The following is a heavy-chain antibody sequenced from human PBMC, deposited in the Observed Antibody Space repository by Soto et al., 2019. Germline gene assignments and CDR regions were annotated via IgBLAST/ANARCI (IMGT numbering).Heavy chain of an antibody. CDR2: MNPNSGNT. Sequence: QVQLVQSGAEVKKPGASVKVSCKASGYTFTRYDIAWVRQATGQGLEWMGWMNPNSGNTGYAQKFQGRVTITRNTSIRTAYMELSSLRSEDTALYYCAREKGGGSYLDYWGQGTLVTVSS. J-gene: IGHJ4*02. D-gene: IGHD1-26*01. CDR1: GYTFTRYD. CDR3: AREKGGGSYLDY. V-gene: IGHV1-8*01.